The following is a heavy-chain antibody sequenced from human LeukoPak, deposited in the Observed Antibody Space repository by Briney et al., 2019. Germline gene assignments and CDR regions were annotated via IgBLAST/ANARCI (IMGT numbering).Heavy chain of an antibody. CDR2: ISWNSGSI. CDR1: GFTFDDYA. D-gene: IGHD3-22*01. Sequence: QPGGSLRLSCAASGFTFDDYAMPWVRQAPGKGLEWVSGISWNSGSIGYADSVKGRFTISRDNAKNSLYLQMNSLRAEDTAVYYCARDVPMHYDSSGDAFDIWGQGTMVTVSS. CDR3: ARDVPMHYDSSGDAFDI. V-gene: IGHV3-9*01. J-gene: IGHJ3*02.